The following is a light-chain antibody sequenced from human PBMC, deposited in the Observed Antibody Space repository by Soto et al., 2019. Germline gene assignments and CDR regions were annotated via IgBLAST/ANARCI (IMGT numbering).Light chain of an antibody. CDR1: SSDVGGYNY. CDR2: DVS. Sequence: QSALTQPASVSGSPGQSITISCTGTSSDVGGYNYVSWYQQHPGKAPKLMIYDVSNRPSGFSNRFSGSKSGNTASLTISGLQAEDEAEYYCSSYTSSSTLYVFGTGTKLTVL. CDR3: SSYTSSSTLYV. J-gene: IGLJ1*01. V-gene: IGLV2-14*01.